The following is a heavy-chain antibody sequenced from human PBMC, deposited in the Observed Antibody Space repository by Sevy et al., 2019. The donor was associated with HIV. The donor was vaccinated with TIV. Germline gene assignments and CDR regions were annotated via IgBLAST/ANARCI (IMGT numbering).Heavy chain of an antibody. V-gene: IGHV3-53*01. D-gene: IGHD3-10*01. CDR2: IYSGGST. Sequence: GGSLRLSCAASGFTVSSNYMSWVRQAPGKGLEWVSVIYSGGSTYYADSVKGRFTISRENSKNTLYLQMNSLRAEDTAVYYCASSGSYYYGMDVWGQGTTVTVSS. J-gene: IGHJ6*02. CDR1: GFTVSSNY. CDR3: ASSGSYYYGMDV.